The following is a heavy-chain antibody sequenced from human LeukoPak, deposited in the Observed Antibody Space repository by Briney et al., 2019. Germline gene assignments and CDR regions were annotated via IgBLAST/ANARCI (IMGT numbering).Heavy chain of an antibody. V-gene: IGHV3-48*01. CDR3: ARGYYGDGLFDY. J-gene: IGHJ4*02. CDR1: GFTFSSYS. CDR2: ISSGSSSTI. D-gene: IGHD4-17*01. Sequence: GGSLRLSCAASGFTFSSYSMNWVRQAPGKGLEWVSYISSGSSSTIYYADSVKGRFTISRDNAKNSLYLQMNSLRAEDTAVYYCARGYYGDGLFDYWGQGTLVTVSS.